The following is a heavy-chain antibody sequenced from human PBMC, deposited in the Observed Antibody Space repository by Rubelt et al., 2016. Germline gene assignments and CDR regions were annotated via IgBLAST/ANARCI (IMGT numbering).Heavy chain of an antibody. Sequence: QVQLVQSGAEVKKPGASVKVSCKASGYTFTSYGISWVRQAPGQGLEWMGWISAYNGNQNYEQKLQGRVTMTTDTSTSTAYMELRSLRSEDTAVYYCARGRAVKLADSGGNDYWGQGTLVTVSS. D-gene: IGHD4-23*01. CDR3: ARGRAVKLADSGGNDY. J-gene: IGHJ4*02. V-gene: IGHV1-18*01. CDR1: GYTFTSYG. CDR2: ISAYNGNQ.